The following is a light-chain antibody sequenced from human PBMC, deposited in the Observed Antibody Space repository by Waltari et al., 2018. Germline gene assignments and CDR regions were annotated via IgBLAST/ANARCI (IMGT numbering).Light chain of an antibody. CDR2: GAS. CDR3: QQRSGWPPSIT. CDR1: QSVRNN. J-gene: IGKJ5*01. V-gene: IGKV3D-15*01. Sequence: EIVMTQSPATLSVSPGERATLSCRASQSVRNNLVWYQQKPGQAPRLLIYGASNRATGIPATFSGSGSGTDFTLTISSLQPEDFALYYCQQRSGWPPSITFGQGTRLEI.